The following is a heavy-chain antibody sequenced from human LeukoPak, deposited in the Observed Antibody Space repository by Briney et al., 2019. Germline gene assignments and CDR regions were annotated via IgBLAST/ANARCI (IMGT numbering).Heavy chain of an antibody. V-gene: IGHV3-30-3*01. CDR2: ISYDGSNK. D-gene: IGHD1-26*01. Sequence: GGSLRLSCAASGFTFSSYAMHWVRQAPGKGLEWVAVISYDGSNKYYADSVKGRFTISRDNSKNTLYLQMDSLRVEDTAVYYCTRDPIIGAPDYFDYWGQGTLVTVSS. J-gene: IGHJ4*02. CDR3: TRDPIIGAPDYFDY. CDR1: GFTFSSYA.